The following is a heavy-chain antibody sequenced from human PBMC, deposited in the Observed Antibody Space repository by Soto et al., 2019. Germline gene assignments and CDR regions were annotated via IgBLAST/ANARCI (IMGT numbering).Heavy chain of an antibody. CDR1: GGSFSGHY. D-gene: IGHD3-22*01. Sequence: SETLSLTCDVYGGSFSGHYWSWIRQSPGKGLEWIGEINHSGSTNQNPSRKSRVTISVDTCKNQFSLKLKSVTAADTAVYYCARGITMILVVQGDAPDKYYFDSWGQGTQVTVSS. CDR3: ARGITMILVVQGDAPDKYYFDS. CDR2: INHSGST. J-gene: IGHJ4*02. V-gene: IGHV4-34*01.